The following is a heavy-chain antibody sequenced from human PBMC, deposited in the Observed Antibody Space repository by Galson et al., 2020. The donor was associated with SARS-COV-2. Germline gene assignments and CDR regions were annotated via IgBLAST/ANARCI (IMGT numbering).Heavy chain of an antibody. Sequence: ASETLSLTCTVSGGSISSSSYYWGWIRQPPGKGLEWIGSIYYSGSTYYNPSLKSRVTISVDTSKNQFSLKLSSVTAADTAVYYCARDGYSGHWGQGTLVTVSS. J-gene: IGHJ4*02. D-gene: IGHD1-26*01. CDR1: GGSISSSSYY. CDR3: ARDGYSGH. CDR2: IYYSGST. V-gene: IGHV4-39*07.